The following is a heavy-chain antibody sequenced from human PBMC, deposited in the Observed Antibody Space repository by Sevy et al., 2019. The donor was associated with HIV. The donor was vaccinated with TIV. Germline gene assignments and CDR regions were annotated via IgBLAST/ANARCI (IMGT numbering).Heavy chain of an antibody. J-gene: IGHJ4*02. CDR3: AGDYYDSTGYYFPLDY. CDR1: GFTFSTYA. CDR2: ISDDGNNK. D-gene: IGHD3-22*01. V-gene: IGHV3-30*04. Sequence: GGSLRLSCAASGFTFSTYAMYWVRQAPGKGLEWVAVISDDGNNKDYAYSVKGRFTVSRDNSKNTLYLQMNSLRADDAAVYYCAGDYYDSTGYYFPLDYWGQGTLVTVSS.